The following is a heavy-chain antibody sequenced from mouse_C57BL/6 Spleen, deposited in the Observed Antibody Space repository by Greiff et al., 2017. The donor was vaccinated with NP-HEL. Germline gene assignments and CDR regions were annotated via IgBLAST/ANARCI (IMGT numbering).Heavy chain of an antibody. Sequence: VQLKESGPGLVKPSQSLSLTCSVTGYSITSGYYWNWIRQFPGNKLEWMGYISYDGSNNYNPSLKNRISITRDTSKNQFFLKLNSVTTEDTATYYCASWSNYDYAMDYWGQGTSVTVSS. J-gene: IGHJ4*01. CDR2: ISYDGSN. CDR1: GYSITSGYY. CDR3: ASWSNYDYAMDY. D-gene: IGHD2-5*01. V-gene: IGHV3-6*01.